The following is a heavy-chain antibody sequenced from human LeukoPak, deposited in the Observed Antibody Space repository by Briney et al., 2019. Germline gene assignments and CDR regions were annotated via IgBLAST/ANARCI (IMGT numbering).Heavy chain of an antibody. CDR2: IYHSGST. CDR3: ARAPSYDFWSGYFDY. Sequence: SETLSLTCAVSGYSISSGYYWGWIRQPPGKGLEWIGSIYHSGSTYYNPSLKSRVTISVDTSKNQFPLKLSSVTAADTAVYYCARAPSYDFWSGYFDYWGQGTLVTAPS. D-gene: IGHD3-3*01. CDR1: GYSISSGYY. J-gene: IGHJ4*02. V-gene: IGHV4-38-2*01.